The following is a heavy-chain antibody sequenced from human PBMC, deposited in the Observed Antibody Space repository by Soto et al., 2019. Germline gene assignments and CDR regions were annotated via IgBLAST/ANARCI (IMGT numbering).Heavy chain of an antibody. J-gene: IGHJ3*02. D-gene: IGHD3-3*01. Sequence: SETLSLTCTVSGGSISSGGYYWSWIRQHPGKGLERIGYIYYSGSTYYNQSLKSRVTISVDTSKNQFSLKLSSVTAADTAVYYCARGQTYYDFWSGYYSPNDAFDIWGQGTMVTVSS. CDR1: GGSISSGGYY. CDR2: IYYSGST. CDR3: ARGQTYYDFWSGYYSPNDAFDI. V-gene: IGHV4-31*03.